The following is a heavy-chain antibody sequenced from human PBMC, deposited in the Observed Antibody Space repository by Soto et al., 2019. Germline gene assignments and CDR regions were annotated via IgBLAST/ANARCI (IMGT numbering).Heavy chain of an antibody. Sequence: EVQLVESGGGLVRPGGSLRLSCVASEFTFSSYWMHWVRQVPGKGLVWVSRLNEDGSFTTYADSVKGRFTISRDNAKKTLYLQMNSLRAEDTAVYYCARLPKGSLVTAWGQGTLVTVSS. D-gene: IGHD2-21*02. J-gene: IGHJ4*02. CDR1: EFTFSSYW. CDR2: LNEDGSFT. V-gene: IGHV3-74*01. CDR3: ARLPKGSLVTA.